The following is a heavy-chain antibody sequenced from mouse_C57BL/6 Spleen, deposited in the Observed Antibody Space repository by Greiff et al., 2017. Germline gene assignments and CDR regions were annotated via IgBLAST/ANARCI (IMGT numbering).Heavy chain of an antibody. Sequence: VQLQQSGAELVKPGASVKISCKASGYTFTDYYINWVKQRPGQGLEWIGKIGPGSGSTYYNEKFKGKATLTAYKSSSPAYMQLSSLTSEDSAVYFCAREVHYDYPWFAYWGQGTLVTVSA. CDR3: AREVHYDYPWFAY. J-gene: IGHJ3*01. CDR1: GYTFTDYY. V-gene: IGHV1-77*01. D-gene: IGHD2-4*01. CDR2: IGPGSGST.